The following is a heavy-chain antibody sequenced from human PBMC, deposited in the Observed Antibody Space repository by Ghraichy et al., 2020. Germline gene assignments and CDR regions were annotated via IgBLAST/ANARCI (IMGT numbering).Heavy chain of an antibody. V-gene: IGHV3-23*01. J-gene: IGHJ6*02. CDR1: GFTFSSYA. CDR2: ISGSGGST. Sequence: GGSLRLFCAASGFTFSSYAMSWVRQAPGKALEWVSAISGSGGSTYYADSVKGRFTVSRANSKNTVYLHRNSLRAEDTAVYYCAKGPVAAAHVYYYYGMDVWCQGTTVTVSS. CDR3: AKGPVAAAHVYYYYGMDV. D-gene: IGHD2-2*01.